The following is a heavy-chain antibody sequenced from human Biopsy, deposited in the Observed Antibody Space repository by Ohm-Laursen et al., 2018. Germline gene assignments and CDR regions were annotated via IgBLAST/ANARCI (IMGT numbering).Heavy chain of an antibody. D-gene: IGHD4-23*01. CDR1: GGSFTGHY. J-gene: IGHJ1*01. CDR3: ARGSNEYGGLYFPH. Sequence: SETLSLTCTVSGGSFTGHYWTWIRQPPGKGLEWIGHISHTGYTSYKSSLKSRVTISLDTSRKHFSLRLTSLAAADTAVYYCARGSNEYGGLYFPHLGQGTLITVSS. CDR2: ISHTGYT. V-gene: IGHV4-59*11.